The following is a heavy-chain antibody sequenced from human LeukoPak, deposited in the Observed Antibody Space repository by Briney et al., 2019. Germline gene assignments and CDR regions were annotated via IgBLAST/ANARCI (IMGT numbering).Heavy chain of an antibody. CDR2: ITGTGADNT. J-gene: IGHJ4*02. CDR1: GFTFSNYG. Sequence: PGGSLRLSCVASGFTFSNYGMGWVRQAPGKGLEWVSGITGTGADNTYYTQSVKGRFTISRDNSKNTLYLQMNSLRAEDTAVYYCARDSDYYDSSGYCDYWGQGTLVTVSS. V-gene: IGHV3-23*01. D-gene: IGHD3-22*01. CDR3: ARDSDYYDSSGYCDY.